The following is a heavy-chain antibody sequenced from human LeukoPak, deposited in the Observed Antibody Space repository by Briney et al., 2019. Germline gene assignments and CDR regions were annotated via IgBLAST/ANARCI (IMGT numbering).Heavy chain of an antibody. V-gene: IGHV1-2*02. D-gene: IGHD3-22*01. CDR3: ARGYYDSSGKRDYYYYYYMDV. J-gene: IGHJ6*03. CDR2: INPNSGGT. CDR1: GYTFTGYY. Sequence: ASVKVSCKASGYTFTGYYVHWVRQAPGQGLEWMGWINPNSGGTNYAQKFQGRVTMTRDTSISTAYMELSRLRSDDTAVYYCARGYYDSSGKRDYYYYYYMDVWGKGTTVTISS.